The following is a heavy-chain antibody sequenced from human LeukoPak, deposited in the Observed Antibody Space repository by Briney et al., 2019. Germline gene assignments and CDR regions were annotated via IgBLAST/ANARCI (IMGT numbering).Heavy chain of an antibody. CDR3: AKDLSTSNSPAWGYYYKYGMDV. V-gene: IGHV3-23*01. J-gene: IGHJ6*02. Sequence: GGSLRLSCVVSGFTFNTYSMNWVRQAPGKGLEWVSTISGSGGRTYYADSVQGRFTISRDNSKNTLYLQMNSLRGEDTAVYYCAKDLSTSNSPAWGYYYKYGMDVWGQGTTVTVSS. D-gene: IGHD3-16*01. CDR2: ISGSGGRT. CDR1: GFTFNTYS.